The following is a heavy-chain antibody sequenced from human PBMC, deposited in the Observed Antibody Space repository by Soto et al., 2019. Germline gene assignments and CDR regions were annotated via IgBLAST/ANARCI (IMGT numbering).Heavy chain of an antibody. J-gene: IGHJ4*02. V-gene: IGHV3-30-3*01. CDR3: ARDPASIAVAEAPDY. Sequence: GGSLRLSCAASGFTFSSYAMHWVRQAPGKGLEWVAVIPYDGSNKYYADSVKGRFTISRDNSKNTLYLQMNSLRAEDTAVYYCARDPASIAVAEAPDYWGQGTLVTVSS. CDR1: GFTFSSYA. CDR2: IPYDGSNK. D-gene: IGHD6-19*01.